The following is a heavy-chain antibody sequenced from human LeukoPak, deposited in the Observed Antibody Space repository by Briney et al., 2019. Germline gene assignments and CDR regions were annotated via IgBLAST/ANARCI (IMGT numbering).Heavy chain of an antibody. J-gene: IGHJ4*02. CDR2: IYYSGST. V-gene: IGHV4-39*07. CDR3: ARLSRGWSLFDY. Sequence: SETLSLTCTVSGCSISSSSYYWGWIRQPPGKGLEWIGSIYYSGSTYYNPSLKSRVTISVDTSKNQFSLKLSSVTAADTAVYYCARLSRGWSLFDYWGQGTLVTVSS. CDR1: GCSISSSSYY. D-gene: IGHD6-19*01.